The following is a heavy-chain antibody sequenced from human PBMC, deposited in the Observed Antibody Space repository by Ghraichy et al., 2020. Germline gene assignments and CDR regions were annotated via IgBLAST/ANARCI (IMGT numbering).Heavy chain of an antibody. D-gene: IGHD2-15*01. CDR2: ISSSGGST. J-gene: IGHJ6*02. CDR1: GFTFSSYA. V-gene: IGHV3-23*01. CDR3: AKAGGYCSGGSCYAYYYYGMDV. Sequence: LSLTCAASGFTFSSYAMSWVRQAPGKGLEWVSAISSSGGSTYYADSVKGRFTISRDHSKNTLYLQMNSLGAEDTAVYYCAKAGGYCSGGSCYAYYYYGMDVWGQGTTVTVSS.